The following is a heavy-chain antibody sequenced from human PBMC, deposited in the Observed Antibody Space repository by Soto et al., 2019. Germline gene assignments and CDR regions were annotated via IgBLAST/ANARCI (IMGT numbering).Heavy chain of an antibody. J-gene: IGHJ3*02. CDR3: ARWGGSDAFDI. D-gene: IGHD3-3*01. Sequence: ASVKVSCKASGYTFSSYGIGWVRQAPGQGLEWMGWISAYNGNTYYAQKLQGRVTITTDTSTSTVYMELRSLRSYDTAVYYCARWGGSDAFDIWGQGTMVTVSS. CDR2: ISAYNGNT. V-gene: IGHV1-18*01. CDR1: GYTFSSYG.